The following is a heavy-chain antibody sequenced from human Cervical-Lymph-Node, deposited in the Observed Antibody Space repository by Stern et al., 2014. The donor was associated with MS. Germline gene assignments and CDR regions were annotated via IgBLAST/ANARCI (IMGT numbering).Heavy chain of an antibody. V-gene: IGHV1-46*01. D-gene: IGHD1-1*01. CDR1: GYTFTNYY. J-gene: IGHJ6*02. Sequence: QDQLVQSGAEVKKPGASVKVSCKASGYTFTNYYIKWVRQAPGQGLEWMGMINPRGGRTKFAEKFQGRVTMTTDTSTSTAYMELSSLTSADTAVYYCARSTVGLERGMDVWGQGTAIAVSS. CDR3: ARSTVGLERGMDV. CDR2: INPRGGRT.